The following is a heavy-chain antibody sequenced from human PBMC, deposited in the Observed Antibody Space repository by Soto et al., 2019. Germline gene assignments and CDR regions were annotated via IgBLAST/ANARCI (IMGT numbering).Heavy chain of an antibody. J-gene: IGHJ2*01. Sequence: QVHLVESGGGVVQPGRSLRLSCAPSGFTFSTHAIHWVRQXPXXXXXWVAVISYDGTDKYYAGSVKGRFSISRDNSKNMLSLQXXXXRXXXXXXXXXXXXXXXXXXXXXDXWGRGTLVTVSS. CDR3: XXXXXXXXXXXXDX. CDR1: GFTFSTHA. V-gene: IGHV3-30-3*01. CDR2: ISYDGTDK.